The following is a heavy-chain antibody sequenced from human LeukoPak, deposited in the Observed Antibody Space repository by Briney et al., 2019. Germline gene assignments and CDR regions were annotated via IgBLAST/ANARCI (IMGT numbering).Heavy chain of an antibody. D-gene: IGHD5-18*01. J-gene: IGHJ4*02. CDR3: VREARGYHYTYFDY. CDR1: GLTLGSHD. V-gene: IGHV3-13*01. CDR2: VSSGFHA. Sequence: GGSLRLSCTASGLTLGSHDMHWVRQIPGQGLEWVAAVSSGFHAFFADSVQGRFTVSREDARNSLYLQMNSLRAGDTAVYYCVREARGYHYTYFDYWGQGTLVTVSS.